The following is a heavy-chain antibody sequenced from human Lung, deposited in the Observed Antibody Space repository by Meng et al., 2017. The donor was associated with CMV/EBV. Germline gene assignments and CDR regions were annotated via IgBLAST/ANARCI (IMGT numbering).Heavy chain of an antibody. J-gene: IGHJ4*02. CDR1: GYTFGIFG. Sequence: QVQLVQSGAELQKPGASVKVSCKASGYTFGIFGITWVRQAPGQGLEWVGWISAENGNTNYAQKFQGRVTLTTDTSTKTAYMDLRGLRPDDSAVYYCARAGAAVTTHFDFWGRGTLVTVSS. CDR3: ARAGAAVTTHFDF. V-gene: IGHV1-18*01. CDR2: ISAENGNT. D-gene: IGHD4-17*01.